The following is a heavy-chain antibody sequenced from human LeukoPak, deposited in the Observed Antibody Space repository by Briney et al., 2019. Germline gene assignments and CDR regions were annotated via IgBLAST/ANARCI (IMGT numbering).Heavy chain of an antibody. Sequence: PSETLSLTCTVSGGAISPYYWTWIRQPPGKGLEWIGSIYYSKNTYYNPSLKSRVTISADTSKNQFSLTLGSVSATDTAVYYCVSPRGFSYGYFDYWGQGTLVTVSS. V-gene: IGHV4-39*01. CDR2: IYYSKNT. CDR3: VSPRGFSYGYFDY. CDR1: GGAISPYY. J-gene: IGHJ4*02. D-gene: IGHD5-18*01.